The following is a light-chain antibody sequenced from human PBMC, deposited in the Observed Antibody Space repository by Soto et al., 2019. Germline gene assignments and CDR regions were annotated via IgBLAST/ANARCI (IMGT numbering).Light chain of an antibody. V-gene: IGLV2-14*01. CDR3: SSYTSSSTLL. CDR1: SSDVGSYNY. CDR2: EVS. Sequence: QSALTQPASVSGSPGQSITISCTGTSSDVGSYNYVSWYQQHPSKAPKLMIYEVSNRPSGVSNRFSGSKSGNTASLTISGLQAEDEADYYCSSYTSSSTLLFGGGTKLTVL. J-gene: IGLJ2*01.